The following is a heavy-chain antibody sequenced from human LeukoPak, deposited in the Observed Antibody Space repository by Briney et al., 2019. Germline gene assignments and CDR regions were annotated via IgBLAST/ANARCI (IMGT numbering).Heavy chain of an antibody. CDR1: GGSISSSIYY. D-gene: IGHD5-24*01. CDR3: ARASGTGWLFDI. CDR2: IYYSGST. Sequence: SETLSLTCTVSGGSISSSIYYWDWIRQSPGKGLEWIGSIYYSGSTNYNPSLKSRVTISVDTSKNQFSLKLSSVTAADTAVYYCARASGTGWLFDIWGQGTMVTVSS. V-gene: IGHV4-39*07. J-gene: IGHJ3*02.